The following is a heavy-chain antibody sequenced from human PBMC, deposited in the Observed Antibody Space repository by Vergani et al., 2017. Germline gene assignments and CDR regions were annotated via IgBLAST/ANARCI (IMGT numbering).Heavy chain of an antibody. D-gene: IGHD5-24*01. V-gene: IGHV3-23*01. J-gene: IGHJ4*02. CDR2: IKNTGDST. CDR1: GFTFSSHA. Sequence: EVQLLQSEGAVVQPGGSLRLSCVASGFTFSSHAMSWVRQGHGQGLEWVSSIKNTGDSTLYADSVKGRFTISRDNSKNTLYLQMNSLRVEDTAVYYCGRGMDNYNWGQGTLVTVSS. CDR3: GRGMDNYN.